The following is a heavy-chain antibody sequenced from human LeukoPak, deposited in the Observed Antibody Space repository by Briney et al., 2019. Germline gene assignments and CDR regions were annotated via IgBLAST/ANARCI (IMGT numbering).Heavy chain of an antibody. V-gene: IGHV4-59*01. Sequence: SETLSLTCTVSGGSFSSSYWSWIRQPPGKGLEWIAYIYYSGSNTNYNPSLKSRVTISVDTSKNQFSLKLSSVTAADTAVYYCARGGSSTSTSATGKENWLDPWGQGTLVTVSS. CDR1: GGSFSSSY. J-gene: IGHJ5*02. CDR2: IYYSGSNT. CDR3: ARGGSSTSTSATGKENWLDP. D-gene: IGHD6-13*01.